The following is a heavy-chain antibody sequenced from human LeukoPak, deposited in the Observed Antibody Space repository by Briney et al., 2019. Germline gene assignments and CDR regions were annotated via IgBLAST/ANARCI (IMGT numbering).Heavy chain of an antibody. CDR2: ISGSGGGT. J-gene: IGHJ4*02. Sequence: PGGSLRLSCAASGFTFSSYGMSWGRQAPGKGLGWVSSISGSGGGTYYAESVKRRFTISRDNSKNTPFMKMNSLRADDTAVYYCAKSKFPYDPDGWHGYFDFWGQGTLVTVSS. D-gene: IGHD3-22*01. CDR1: GFTFSSYG. CDR3: AKSKFPYDPDGWHGYFDF. V-gene: IGHV3-23*01.